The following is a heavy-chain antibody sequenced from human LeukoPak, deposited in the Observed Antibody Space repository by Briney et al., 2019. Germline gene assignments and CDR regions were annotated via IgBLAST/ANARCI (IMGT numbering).Heavy chain of an antibody. Sequence: GGSLRLSCAASGLIVSNNDMSWVRQAPGKGLEWVAIIYSGGSTDYADSVKGRFTISRDNSKNTVYLQMNSLRAGDTAVYYCATVQVGTTIFKDVWGQGTLVTVSS. J-gene: IGHJ4*02. D-gene: IGHD3-9*01. CDR1: GLIVSNND. V-gene: IGHV3-53*01. CDR2: IYSGGST. CDR3: ATVQVGTTIFKDV.